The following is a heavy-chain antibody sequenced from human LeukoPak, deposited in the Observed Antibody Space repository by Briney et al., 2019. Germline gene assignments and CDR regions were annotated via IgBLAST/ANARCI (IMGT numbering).Heavy chain of an antibody. CDR3: ARFGGPHAFDI. CDR1: GGSFSGYY. D-gene: IGHD3-3*01. J-gene: IGHJ3*02. Sequence: SETLSLTCAVYGGSFSGYYWSWIRQPPGKGLEWIGEIDHSGSTNYNPSLKSRVTISVDTSKNQFSLKLSSVTAADTAVYYCARFGGPHAFDIWGQGTMVTVSS. CDR2: IDHSGST. V-gene: IGHV4-34*01.